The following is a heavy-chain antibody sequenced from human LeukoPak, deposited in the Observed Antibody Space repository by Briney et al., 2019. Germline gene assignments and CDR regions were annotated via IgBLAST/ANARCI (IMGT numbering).Heavy chain of an antibody. D-gene: IGHD3-22*01. CDR3: ARVTYDSSGYPFDH. Sequence: SETLSLTCTVSGGSISSYYWSWIRQPPGKGLEWIGYIYYSGSTNYNPSLKSRVTISVDTPKNQFSLKLSSVTAADTAVYYCARVTYDSSGYPFDHWGQGTLVTVSS. V-gene: IGHV4-59*01. CDR1: GGSISSYY. J-gene: IGHJ4*02. CDR2: IYYSGST.